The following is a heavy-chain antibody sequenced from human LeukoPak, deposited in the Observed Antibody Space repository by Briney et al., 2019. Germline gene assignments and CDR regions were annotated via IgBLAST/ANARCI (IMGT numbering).Heavy chain of an antibody. Sequence: PGGSLRLSCEPSGFTAGFTFSTSYMTWVRQAPGMGLEWVAEIGPDGSGPVYVDSVKGRFTISRDNAKDSLYLQMNSLRVEETAVYYCARDFSWRQFDYWGLGTLATVSS. CDR2: IGPDGSGP. CDR3: ARDFSWRQFDY. V-gene: IGHV3-7*01. CDR1: GFTAGFTFSTSY. J-gene: IGHJ4*02.